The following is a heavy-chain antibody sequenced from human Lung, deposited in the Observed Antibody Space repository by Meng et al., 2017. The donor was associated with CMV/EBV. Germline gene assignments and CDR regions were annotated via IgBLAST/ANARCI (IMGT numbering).Heavy chain of an antibody. J-gene: IGHJ4*02. V-gene: IGHV5-51*01. Sequence: GEXXTISCKGSGYSFTSYWIGWVRQMPGKGLEWMGIIYPGDSDARYSPSFQGQVTISADKSISTAYLQWSSLKASDTAMYYCARLRDHFPDHWRQGPLVTVSS. D-gene: IGHD3-3*02. CDR2: IYPGDSDA. CDR1: GYSFTSYW. CDR3: ARLRDHFPDH.